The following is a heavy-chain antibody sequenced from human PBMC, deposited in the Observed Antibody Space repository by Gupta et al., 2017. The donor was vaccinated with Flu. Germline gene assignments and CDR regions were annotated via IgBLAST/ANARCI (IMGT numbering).Heavy chain of an antibody. V-gene: IGHV3-15*01. J-gene: IGHJ4*02. Sequence: EGQLVESGGGLVKPGGSLRLSCAAPGFQLSTAWMSWVRQAPGKGLEWVGRIRSCFDGGTADYAAPVMGRFTISRDESRLFLRMTGMTAEDTAVYYCATDKTFYGSAPYFDNWGQGTLVTVSS. CDR2: IRSCFDGGTA. CDR1: GFQLSTAW. CDR3: ATDKTFYGSAPYFDN. D-gene: IGHD2/OR15-2a*01.